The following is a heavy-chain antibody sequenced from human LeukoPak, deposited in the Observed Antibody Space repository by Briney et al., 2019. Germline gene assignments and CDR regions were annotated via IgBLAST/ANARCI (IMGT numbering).Heavy chain of an antibody. CDR3: TTGGSWYDPGH. V-gene: IGHV3-15*01. D-gene: IGHD6-13*01. CDR2: IKIKTDGGIA. J-gene: IGHJ4*02. CDR1: GFTFSRYG. Sequence: GGSLRLSCAASGFTFSRYGMSWVRQAPGKGLEWVVRIKIKTDGGIADYVAPVKGRFTISKDNAKNTVYLEMNSLTIEDTAVYFCTTGGSWYDPGHWGQGTLVTVSS.